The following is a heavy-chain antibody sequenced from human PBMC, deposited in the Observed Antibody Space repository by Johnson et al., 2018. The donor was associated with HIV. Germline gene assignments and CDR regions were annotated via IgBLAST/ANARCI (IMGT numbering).Heavy chain of an antibody. CDR2: ISYDGSNK. D-gene: IGHD3-10*01. V-gene: IGHV3-30-3*01. CDR3: ARPPPWFGEGIGAFDI. Sequence: QVQLVESGGGVVQPGRSLRLSCAASGFTFSSYAMHWVRQAPGKGLEWVAVISYDGSNKYYADSVKGRFTISRDNSKNTLYLQMNSLRAEDTAVYYCARPPPWFGEGIGAFDIWGKGTMGTVSS. J-gene: IGHJ3*02. CDR1: GFTFSSYA.